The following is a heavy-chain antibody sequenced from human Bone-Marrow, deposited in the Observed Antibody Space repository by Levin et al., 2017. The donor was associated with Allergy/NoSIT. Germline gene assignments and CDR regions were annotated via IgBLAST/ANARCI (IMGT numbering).Heavy chain of an antibody. V-gene: IGHV4-30-4*01. CDR1: GGSISSGDYY. D-gene: IGHD6-19*01. CDR3: VREARYDYGNSGWGGWFDP. Sequence: LRLSCTVSGGSISSGDYYWSWIRQPPGKGLEWIGYIYYSGSTYYNPSLKSRLTISVDTSQNQFSLKLTSVTAADTAVYYCVREARYDYGNSGWGGWFDPWGQGTLVTVSS. J-gene: IGHJ5*02. CDR2: IYYSGST.